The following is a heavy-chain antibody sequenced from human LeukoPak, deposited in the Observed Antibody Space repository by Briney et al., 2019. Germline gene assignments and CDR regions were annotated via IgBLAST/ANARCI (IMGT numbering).Heavy chain of an antibody. CDR1: GFTFSSYG. Sequence: GRSLRLSCAASGFTFSSYGIHCVRQAPGKGLEWVAVISYDGSNKYYADSVKGRFTISRDNSKNTLYLQMNSLRAEDTAVYYCAKSYSSSWSVDYWGQGTLVTVSS. J-gene: IGHJ4*02. CDR2: ISYDGSNK. D-gene: IGHD6-13*01. CDR3: AKSYSSSWSVDY. V-gene: IGHV3-30*18.